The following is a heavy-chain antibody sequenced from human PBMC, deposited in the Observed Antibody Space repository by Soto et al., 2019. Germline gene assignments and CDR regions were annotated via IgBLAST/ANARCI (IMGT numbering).Heavy chain of an antibody. CDR1: GFTFSNYA. CDR2: ISGSGDTT. CDR3: AKDTTYDFLSGYWSDGSENWFDP. D-gene: IGHD3-3*01. Sequence: PGGALRLSCAASGFTFSNYAMNWVRQAPGKGLEWVSAISGSGDTTYYADSVKGRFTISRDYSKNTLYLQMNSLRAEDTAVYYCAKDTTYDFLSGYWSDGSENWFDPWGQGTLVTVSS. V-gene: IGHV3-23*01. J-gene: IGHJ5*02.